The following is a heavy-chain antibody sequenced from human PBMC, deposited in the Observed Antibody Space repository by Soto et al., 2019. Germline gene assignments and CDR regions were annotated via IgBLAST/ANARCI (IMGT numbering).Heavy chain of an antibody. CDR1: GFTFSNYW. CDR3: ARGGFSGSGTYIQGDY. V-gene: IGHV3-74*01. Sequence: EVQLVESGGGLVQPGGSLRLSCAASGFTFSNYWMHWVRQVPGKGLVWVSRIKSDGSSISYADFVKGRFTISRENARNTLYLQMNSLRAEDAAVYYCARGGFSGSGTYIQGDYWGQGTLVTVSA. CDR2: IKSDGSSI. D-gene: IGHD3-10*01. J-gene: IGHJ4*02.